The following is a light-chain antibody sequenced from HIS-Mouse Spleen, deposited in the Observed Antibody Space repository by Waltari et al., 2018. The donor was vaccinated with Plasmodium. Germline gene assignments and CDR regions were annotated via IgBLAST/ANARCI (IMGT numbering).Light chain of an antibody. Sequence: EIVMTQSPATLSVSPGERATLSCRASQSVSSNLAWYQQKPGQAPRLLIYGASTRATGIPARCSGSGSGTEFSLTISSLQSEDVAVYYCQQYNNVSFTFGPGTKVDSK. V-gene: IGKV3-15*01. CDR1: QSVSSN. CDR2: GAS. J-gene: IGKJ3*01. CDR3: QQYNNVSFT.